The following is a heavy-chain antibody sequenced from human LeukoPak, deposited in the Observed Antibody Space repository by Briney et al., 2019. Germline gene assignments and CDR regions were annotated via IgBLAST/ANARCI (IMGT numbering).Heavy chain of an antibody. Sequence: AGGSLRLSCAASGFTFSSYTMNWVRQAPGKGQEWVSYISSTSSYINYADSVKGRFTISRDNAKSSLYLQMNSLRAEDTAVYYCARTSSGWAPPQPAWYFDLWGRGTLVTVSS. CDR1: GFTFSSYT. CDR2: ISSTSSYI. D-gene: IGHD6-19*01. V-gene: IGHV3-21*01. CDR3: ARTSSGWAPPQPAWYFDL. J-gene: IGHJ2*01.